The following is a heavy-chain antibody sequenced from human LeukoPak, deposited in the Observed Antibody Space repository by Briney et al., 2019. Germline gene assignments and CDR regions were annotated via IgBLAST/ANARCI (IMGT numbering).Heavy chain of an antibody. CDR3: AGPSGSASDTEYFQN. CDR1: GFSISSSSHY. CDR2: IYYSGST. D-gene: IGHD6-13*01. Sequence: SETLSLTCTVSGFSISSSSHYWGWIRQPPGKGLEWIGTIYYSGSTYYNPTLKSRVTISADTSKNQFSLRLNSVTAADTAVYYCAGPSGSASDTEYFQNWGQGTLVTVSS. J-gene: IGHJ1*01. V-gene: IGHV4-39*07.